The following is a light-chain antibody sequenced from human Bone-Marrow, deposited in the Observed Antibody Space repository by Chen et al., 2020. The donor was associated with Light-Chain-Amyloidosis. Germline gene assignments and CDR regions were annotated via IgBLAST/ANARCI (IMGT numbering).Light chain of an antibody. Sequence: QSALTQPASVSGSPGQSITIPFTGTSSDVGGDNHVSWYQQHPDKAPKLMIYEVTNRPSWVPDRFSGSKSDNTASLTISGLQTEDEADYFCSPYTITNTLVFGSGTRVTVL. V-gene: IGLV2-14*01. CDR2: EVT. CDR3: SPYTITNTLV. J-gene: IGLJ1*01. CDR1: SSDVGGDNH.